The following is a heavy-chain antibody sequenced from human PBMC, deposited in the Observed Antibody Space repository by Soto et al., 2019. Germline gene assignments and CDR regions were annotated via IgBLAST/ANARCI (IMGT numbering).Heavy chain of an antibody. CDR3: ASQRPGGGTEDYYFDY. CDR2: IIPILGIA. V-gene: IGHV1-69*02. J-gene: IGHJ4*02. Sequence: QVQLVQSGAEVKKPGSSVKVSCKASGGTFSSYTISWVRQAPGPGLEWMGRIIPILGIANYAQKFQGRVTITADKSTSTAYMELSSLRSEDTAVYYCASQRPGGGTEDYYFDYWGQGTLVTVSS. CDR1: GGTFSSYT. D-gene: IGHD3-10*01.